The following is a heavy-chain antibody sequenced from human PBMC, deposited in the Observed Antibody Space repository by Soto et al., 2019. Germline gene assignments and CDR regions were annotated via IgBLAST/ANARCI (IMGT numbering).Heavy chain of an antibody. D-gene: IGHD1-7*01. J-gene: IGHJ6*02. Sequence: EVQLVESGGGLVKPGGSLRLSCAASGFTFSNAWMNWVRQAPGKGLEWVGRIKSKTDGGTTDYAAPVKGRFTISRDDSKNTLYLQVNSLKTEDTAVYYCTTYLYNWNYEAYYHYGLDVWGQGTTVTVSS. V-gene: IGHV3-15*07. CDR1: GFTFSNAW. CDR3: TTYLYNWNYEAYYHYGLDV. CDR2: IKSKTDGGTT.